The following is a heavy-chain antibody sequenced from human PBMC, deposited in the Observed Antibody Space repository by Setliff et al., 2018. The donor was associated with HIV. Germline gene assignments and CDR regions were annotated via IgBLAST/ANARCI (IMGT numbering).Heavy chain of an antibody. CDR1: GYTFSSHG. J-gene: IGHJ4*02. CDR2: INTNTGNP. Sequence: GASVKVSCKASGYTFSSHGITWVRQAPGQGLEWMGWINTNTGNPTYAQGFTGRFVFSLDTSVSTTYLQISSLKAEDTAVYYCARDSPLAFDYWGQGTLVTVSS. V-gene: IGHV7-4-1*02. D-gene: IGHD3-16*01. CDR3: ARDSPLAFDY.